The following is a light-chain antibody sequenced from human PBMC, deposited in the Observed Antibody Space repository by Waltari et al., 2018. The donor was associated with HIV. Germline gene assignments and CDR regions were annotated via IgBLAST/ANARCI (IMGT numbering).Light chain of an antibody. CDR3: QQANSFLWT. CDR2: AAS. V-gene: IGKV1-12*01. CDR1: QGISSW. Sequence: DIQMTQSPSSVSASVGERVTITCRASQGISSWLAWCQQKPGKAPKLLIYAASSLQSGVPSRFSGSGSGTDFTLTISSLQPEDFATYYCQQANSFLWTFGQGTKVEIK. J-gene: IGKJ1*01.